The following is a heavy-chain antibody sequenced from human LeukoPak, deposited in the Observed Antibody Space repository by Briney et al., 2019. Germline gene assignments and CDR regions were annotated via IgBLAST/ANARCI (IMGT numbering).Heavy chain of an antibody. CDR3: ATGDYFYYYYYYMDV. Sequence: SETLSLTCTVSGGSIISGSYYWSWIRQPAGKGLEWIGRIYTSGSTNYNPSLKSRVTISMDTSKNQFSLKLTSVTAADTAVYYCATGDYFYYYYYYMDVWGKGTTVTVSS. CDR1: GGSIISGSYY. V-gene: IGHV4-61*02. J-gene: IGHJ6*03. D-gene: IGHD2/OR15-2a*01. CDR2: IYTSGST.